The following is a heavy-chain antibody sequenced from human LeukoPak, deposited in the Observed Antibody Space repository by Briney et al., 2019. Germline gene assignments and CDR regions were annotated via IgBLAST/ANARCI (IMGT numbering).Heavy chain of an antibody. CDR1: GGSISSSSFY. V-gene: IGHV4-39*07. Sequence: KASETLSLTCTVPGGSISSSSFYWGWIRQPPGKGLEWIGSIYYSGSTYYNPSLKSRVTISVDTSKNQFSLKLSSVTAADTAVYYCARDDYGDYVHDDAFDYWGQGTLVTVSS. CDR2: IYYSGST. J-gene: IGHJ4*02. CDR3: ARDDYGDYVHDDAFDY. D-gene: IGHD4-17*01.